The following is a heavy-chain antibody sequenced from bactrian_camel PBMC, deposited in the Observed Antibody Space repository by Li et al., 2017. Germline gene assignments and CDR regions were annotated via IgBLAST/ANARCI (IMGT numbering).Heavy chain of an antibody. J-gene: IGHJ6*01. CDR1: EYLFTSYC. V-gene: IGHV3S53*01. CDR2: INSDNTT. Sequence: HVQLVESGGGSVQAGGSLRLSCAAHEYLFTSYCMGWFRQAPGKEREGVASINSDNTTTYAEFVKGRFTISKDVVKNTLYLQMNSLKPEDTAMYYCAADLGPCQVRGRNLVPRPTTFGYWGQGTQVTVS. CDR3: AADLGPCQVRGRNLVPRPTTFGY.